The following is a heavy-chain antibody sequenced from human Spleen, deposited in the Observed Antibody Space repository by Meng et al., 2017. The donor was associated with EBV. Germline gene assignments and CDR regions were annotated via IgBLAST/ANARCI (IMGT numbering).Heavy chain of an antibody. V-gene: IGHV4-4*02. CDR3: ARGDGVTALAGRFDF. D-gene: IGHD6-19*01. CDR1: GDSITSSNW. Sequence: VGQQGSGPGLVKPSGTLSLPCGVPGDSITSSNWWSWVRQSPGKGLEWIGEIFHTGSTNYNPSLRSRVRLSVDKSKNQFSLDLRSVTAADTAVYYCARGDGVTALAGRFDFWGQGALVTVSS. J-gene: IGHJ4*02. CDR2: IFHTGST.